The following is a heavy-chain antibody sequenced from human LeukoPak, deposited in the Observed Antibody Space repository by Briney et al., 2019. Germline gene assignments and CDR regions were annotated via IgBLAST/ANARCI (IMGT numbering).Heavy chain of an antibody. CDR3: ARDRPDLRFLENWFDP. D-gene: IGHD3-3*01. CDR1: GGSISSYY. J-gene: IGHJ5*02. Sequence: SETLSLTCTVSGGSISSYYWSWIRQPPGKGLEWIGYIYYSGSTNYNPSLKSRVTMSVDTSKNQFSLKLSSVTAADTAVYYCARDRPDLRFLENWFDPWGQGTLVTVSS. CDR2: IYYSGST. V-gene: IGHV4-59*12.